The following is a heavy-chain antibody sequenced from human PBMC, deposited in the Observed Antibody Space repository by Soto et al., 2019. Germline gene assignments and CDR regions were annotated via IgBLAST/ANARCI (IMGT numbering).Heavy chain of an antibody. D-gene: IGHD3-3*01. Sequence: QVQLVESGGGVVQPERSLRLSCAASGFTFSNYGMHWVRQAPGKGLEWVAVISYDGTNKYYADSVKGRFTISRDNSKNTLYLQMNSLRAGDTAIYYCAKISPTYYDFWSGYTYFDYWAQGTLVTVSS. J-gene: IGHJ4*02. CDR2: ISYDGTNK. V-gene: IGHV3-30*18. CDR1: GFTFSNYG. CDR3: AKISPTYYDFWSGYTYFDY.